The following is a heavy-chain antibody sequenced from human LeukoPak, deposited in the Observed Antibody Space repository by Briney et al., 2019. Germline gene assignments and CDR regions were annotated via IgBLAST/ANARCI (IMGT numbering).Heavy chain of an antibody. D-gene: IGHD2-21*01. V-gene: IGHV4-59*08. Sequence: PSETLSLTCTVSGGSVNKNYWGWIRQPPGKGLEWVGYIYSSGSTTYNPSLESRLTISIDTSKNHFSLKLSSVTAADTAVYYCAKRAVTTAGDLGFDPWGQGTLVTAPS. CDR3: AKRAVTTAGDLGFDP. J-gene: IGHJ5*02. CDR1: GGSVNKNY. CDR2: IYSSGST.